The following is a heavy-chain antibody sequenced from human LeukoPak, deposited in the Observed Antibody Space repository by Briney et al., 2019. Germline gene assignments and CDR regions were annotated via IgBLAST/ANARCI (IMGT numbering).Heavy chain of an antibody. D-gene: IGHD2-2*01. CDR2: ISWNSGSV. J-gene: IGHJ5*02. CDR3: AKDKGAHIVVVPSWFDP. CDR1: GFTFDDYA. Sequence: PGGSLRLSCAASGFTFDDYAMHWVRQAPGKGLEWVSDISWNSGSVGYADSVKGRFTISRDNAKNSLYLQMNSLRAEDTALYYCAKDKGAHIVVVPSWFDPWGQGTLVTVSS. V-gene: IGHV3-9*01.